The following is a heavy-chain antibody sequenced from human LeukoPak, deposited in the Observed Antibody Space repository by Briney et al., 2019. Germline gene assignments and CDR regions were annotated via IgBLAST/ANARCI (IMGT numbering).Heavy chain of an antibody. J-gene: IGHJ3*02. Sequence: GASVKVSCKASGGTFSSYAISWVRQAPGQGLAWMGGIIPIFGTANYAQKFQGRVTITTDESTSTAYMELSSLRSEDTAVYYCATDYYDSSGYHGAFDIWGQGTMVTVSS. D-gene: IGHD3-22*01. CDR2: IIPIFGTA. V-gene: IGHV1-69*05. CDR3: ATDYYDSSGYHGAFDI. CDR1: GGTFSSYA.